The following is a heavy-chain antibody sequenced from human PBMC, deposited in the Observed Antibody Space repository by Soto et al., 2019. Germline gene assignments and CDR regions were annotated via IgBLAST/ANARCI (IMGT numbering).Heavy chain of an antibody. CDR3: ARDDDYPDNGFDY. V-gene: IGHV3-33*01. CDR1: GFTFSRHG. CDR2: ILNDASGH. Sequence: QVQLVESGGGVVQPGTSLRLSCAASGFTFSRHGMHWVRQTPGKGLEWLAVILNDASGHWYADSVKGRFTISIDNFENTLYLQMNGLRLKDTAMYYCARDDDYPDNGFDYWGQGTLVTVSS. D-gene: IGHD4-17*01. J-gene: IGHJ4*02.